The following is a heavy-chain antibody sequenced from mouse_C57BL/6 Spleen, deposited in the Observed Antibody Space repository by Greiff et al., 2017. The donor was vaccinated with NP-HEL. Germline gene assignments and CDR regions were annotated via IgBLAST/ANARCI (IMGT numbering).Heavy chain of an antibody. D-gene: IGHD3-2*02. CDR1: GYTFTSYW. V-gene: IGHV1-55*01. CDR3: ARGGDSSGAWFAY. CDR2: IYPGSGST. J-gene: IGHJ3*01. Sequence: QVQLQQPGAELVKPGASVKMSCKASGYTFTSYWITWVKQRPGQGLEWIGDIYPGSGSTNYNEKFKRKAPLTVDTSSSPAYMQLSILTSEDSAVYYCARGGDSSGAWFAYWGQGTLVTVSA.